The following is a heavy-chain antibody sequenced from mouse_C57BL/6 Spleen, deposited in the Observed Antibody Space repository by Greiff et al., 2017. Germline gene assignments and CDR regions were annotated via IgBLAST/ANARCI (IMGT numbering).Heavy chain of an antibody. Sequence: EVKLVESGGGLVKPGGSLKLSCAASGFTFSSYTMSWVRQTPEKRLEWVATISGGGGNTYYPDSVKGRFTISRDNAKNTLYLQMGSLRSEDTALYYCASVYYYGSSYVWFAYWGQGTLVTVSA. J-gene: IGHJ3*01. CDR1: GFTFSSYT. V-gene: IGHV5-9*01. CDR3: ASVYYYGSSYVWFAY. CDR2: ISGGGGNT. D-gene: IGHD1-1*01.